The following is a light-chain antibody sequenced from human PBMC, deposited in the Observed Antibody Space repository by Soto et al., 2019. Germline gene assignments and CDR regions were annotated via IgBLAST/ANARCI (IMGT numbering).Light chain of an antibody. Sequence: VTSFPLQSLPIIYTGTSSYVGGYSYVSWYQQHTGKAPELIIYDVTERPSGVPDRFSGSKSGNTASLTISGLQAEDEADYYCCSYTGSYSYVFGIGTKVTVL. V-gene: IGLV2-11*01. J-gene: IGLJ1*01. CDR1: SSYVGGYSY. CDR2: DVT. CDR3: CSYTGSYSYV.